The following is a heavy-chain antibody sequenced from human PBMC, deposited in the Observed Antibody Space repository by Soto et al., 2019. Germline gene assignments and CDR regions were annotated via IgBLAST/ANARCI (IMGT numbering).Heavy chain of an antibody. V-gene: IGHV3-21*01. CDR2: ISSSSSYI. J-gene: IGHJ1*01. CDR3: ARDLSSSSSGGKGFQH. D-gene: IGHD6-6*01. CDR1: GFTFSSYS. Sequence: EVQLVESGGGLVKPGGSLRLSCAASGFTFSSYSMNWVRQAPGKGLEWVSSISSSSSYIYYADSVKGRFTISRDNAKNSLYLQMNSLRAEDTAVYYCARDLSSSSSGGKGFQHWGQGTLVTVSS.